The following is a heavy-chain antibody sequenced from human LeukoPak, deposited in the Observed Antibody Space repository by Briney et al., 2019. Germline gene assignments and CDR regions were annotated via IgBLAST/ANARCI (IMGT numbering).Heavy chain of an antibody. CDR1: GGTFSSYA. V-gene: IGHV1-69*05. D-gene: IGHD3-22*01. J-gene: IGHJ4*02. CDR2: IIPIFGTA. Sequence: SVKVSCKASGGTFSSYAISWVRQAPGQGLEWMGGIIPIFGTANYAQKFQGRVTSTTDESTSTAYMELSSLRSEDTAVYYCAREPHYYDSSGYYYLDYWGQGTLVTVSS. CDR3: AREPHYYDSSGYYYLDY.